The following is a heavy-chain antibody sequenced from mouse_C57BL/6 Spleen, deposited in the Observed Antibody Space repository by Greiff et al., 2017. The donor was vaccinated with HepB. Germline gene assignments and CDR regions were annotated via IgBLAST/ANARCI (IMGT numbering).Heavy chain of an antibody. V-gene: IGHV1-50*01. Sequence: VQLQQPGAELVKPGASVKLSCKASGYTFTSYWMQWVKQRPGQGLEWIGEIDPSDSYTNYNQKFKGKATLTVDTSSSTAYMQLSSLTSEDSEVYYCARGRGNYWFAYWGQGTLVTVSA. J-gene: IGHJ3*01. CDR3: ARGRGNYWFAY. D-gene: IGHD2-1*01. CDR2: IDPSDSYT. CDR1: GYTFTSYW.